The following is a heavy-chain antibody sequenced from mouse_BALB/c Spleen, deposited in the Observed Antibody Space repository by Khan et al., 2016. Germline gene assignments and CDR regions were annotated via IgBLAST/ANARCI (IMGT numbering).Heavy chain of an antibody. CDR1: GYAFSGYW. V-gene: IGHV1-80*01. CDR2: IYPGDGDT. J-gene: IGHJ3*01. Sequence: QVQLQQSGAELVRPGSSVKISCKASGYAFSGYWMNWVKQRPGQGLEWIGQIYPGDGDTNYNGKFKGQATLTADKSSSTAYMQLSSLTSEDSAVYFCARGTPFASWGQGTLVTVSA. D-gene: IGHD2-14*01. CDR3: ARGTPFAS.